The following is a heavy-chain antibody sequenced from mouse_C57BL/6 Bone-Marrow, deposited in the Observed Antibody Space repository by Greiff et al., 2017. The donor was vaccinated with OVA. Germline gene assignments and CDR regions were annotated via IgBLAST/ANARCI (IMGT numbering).Heavy chain of an antibody. V-gene: IGHV1-64*01. D-gene: IGHD2-5*01. CDR2: IHPNSGST. J-gene: IGHJ1*03. CDR1: GYTFTSYL. CDR3: ARGGFYYSNYVGWYFDV. Sequence: VQLQQPGAELVKPGASVKLSCKTSGYTFTSYLMHWVKQRPGQGLEWIGMIHPNSGSTNYNEKFKSKATLTVDKSSSTAYMQLSSLTSEDSAVYYCARGGFYYSNYVGWYFDVWGTGTTVTVSS.